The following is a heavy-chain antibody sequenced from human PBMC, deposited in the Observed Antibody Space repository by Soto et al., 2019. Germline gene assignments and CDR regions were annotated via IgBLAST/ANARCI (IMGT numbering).Heavy chain of an antibody. V-gene: IGHV1-46*01. CDR3: ARVRVITVYGMDV. J-gene: IGHJ6*02. Sequence: GASVRVSCKASGYTFTSYGISWVRQAPGQGLEWMGIINPSGGSTSYAQKFQGRVTMTRDTSTSTVYMELSSLRSEDTAVYYCARVRVITVYGMDVWGQGTTVTVSS. D-gene: IGHD2-21*01. CDR2: INPSGGST. CDR1: GYTFTSYG.